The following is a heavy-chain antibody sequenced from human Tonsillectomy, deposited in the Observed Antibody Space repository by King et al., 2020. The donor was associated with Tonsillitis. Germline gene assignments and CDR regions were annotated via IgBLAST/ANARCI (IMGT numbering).Heavy chain of an antibody. J-gene: IGHJ2*01. D-gene: IGHD6-13*01. V-gene: IGHV3-73*02. Sequence: VQLVESGGGLVQPGGSLKLSCAASGFTFSGSAMHWVRQASGRGLEWVGRIRSKANSYATAYAASVKGRFTISRDDSKTTTYLQMNSLKTEYTAIYYCTSIAAPGTPDGLWYLGIWGRGTLVAVSS. CDR3: TSIAAPGTPDGLWYLGI. CDR1: GFTFSGSA. CDR2: IRSKANSYAT.